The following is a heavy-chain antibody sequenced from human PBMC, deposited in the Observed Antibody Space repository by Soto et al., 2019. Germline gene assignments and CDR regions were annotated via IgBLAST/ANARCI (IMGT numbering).Heavy chain of an antibody. V-gene: IGHV1-46*01. Sequence: GASVKVSCKAPADTFTSYYIHWVRRAPGHGLEWMGIINPNGGSTRFAQTFQGRITMTTDTSTSTVYMELRSLRSEDTAVYYCARLQHAPRMGYYGMDVWGQGTTVTVSS. D-gene: IGHD4-4*01. J-gene: IGHJ6*02. CDR3: ARLQHAPRMGYYGMDV. CDR1: ADTFTSYY. CDR2: INPNGGST.